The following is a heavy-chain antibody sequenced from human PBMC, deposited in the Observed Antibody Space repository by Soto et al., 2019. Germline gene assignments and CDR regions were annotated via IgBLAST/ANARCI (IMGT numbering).Heavy chain of an antibody. D-gene: IGHD3-10*01. CDR1: GFTFSDHY. CDR3: ARVLPSGTKYFTEY. CDR2: SRNRVQSYST. Sequence: EVQLVESGGGLVQPGGSLRLSCAASGFTFSDHYMDWVRQAPGKGLEWVGRSRNRVQSYSTEYAESVKGRFTISRDDSQNSLYLQMNSLKTEDTAVYYCARVLPSGTKYFTEYWGQGTLVTVSS. J-gene: IGHJ4*02. V-gene: IGHV3-72*01.